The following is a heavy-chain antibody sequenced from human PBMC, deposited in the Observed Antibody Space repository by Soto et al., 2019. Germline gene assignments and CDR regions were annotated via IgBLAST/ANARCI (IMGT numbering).Heavy chain of an antibody. V-gene: IGHV1-69*01. CDR1: GGTFSSYA. Sequence: QVQLVQSGAEVKKPGSSVKVSCKASGGTFSSYAISWVRQAPGQGLEWMGGIIPIFGTANYAQKFQGRVTITADETTSTAYMELSGVRSEDTAVYYYAGLRHSSSWYGGDYYYGMDVWGQGTTVTVSS. J-gene: IGHJ6*02. D-gene: IGHD6-13*01. CDR2: IIPIFGTA. CDR3: AGLRHSSSWYGGDYYYGMDV.